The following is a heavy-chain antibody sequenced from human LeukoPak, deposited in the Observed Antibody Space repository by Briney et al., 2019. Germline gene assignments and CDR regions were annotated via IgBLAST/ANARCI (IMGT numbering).Heavy chain of an antibody. Sequence: GRSLRLSRAASGFTFDDYAMHWVRHAPGKGLEWVSGISWNSGSIVYADSVKGRFTISRDNAKNSLYLQMNSLRAEDTALYYCAKDILYSYGSGFDYWGQGTLVTVSS. V-gene: IGHV3-9*01. CDR1: GFTFDDYA. J-gene: IGHJ4*02. CDR3: AKDILYSYGSGFDY. CDR2: ISWNSGSI. D-gene: IGHD5-18*01.